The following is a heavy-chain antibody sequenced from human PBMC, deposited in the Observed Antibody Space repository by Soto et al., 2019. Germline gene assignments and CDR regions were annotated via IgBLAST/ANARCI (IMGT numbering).Heavy chain of an antibody. J-gene: IGHJ4*02. D-gene: IGHD6-13*01. CDR1: GCSISSYD. CDR2: IYYGGST. CDR3: ARPGQQLVSKLDY. Sequence: SETLSLTCTVSGCSISSYDWSWIRQPPGKGLEWIGYIYYGGSTNYNPYLKSRVTISVDTSKNQFSLKLISVTAADTAVYYCARPGQQLVSKLDYWGKGTLVTVSS. V-gene: IGHV4-59*01.